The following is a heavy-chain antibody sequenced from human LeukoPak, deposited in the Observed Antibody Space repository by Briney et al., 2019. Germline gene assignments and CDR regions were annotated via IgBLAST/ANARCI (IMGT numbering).Heavy chain of an antibody. CDR1: GFTFSSYA. J-gene: IGHJ6*03. CDR3: AGVWYDFWSGYYMASKGYYYYYYMDV. CDR2: ISGSGGST. Sequence: GGSLRLSCAASGFTFSSYAMSWVRQAPGKGLEWVSAISGSGGSTYYADSVKGRFTISRDNSKNTLYLQMNSLRAEDTAVYYCAGVWYDFWSGYYMASKGYYYYYYMDVWGKGTTVTVSS. D-gene: IGHD3-3*01. V-gene: IGHV3-23*01.